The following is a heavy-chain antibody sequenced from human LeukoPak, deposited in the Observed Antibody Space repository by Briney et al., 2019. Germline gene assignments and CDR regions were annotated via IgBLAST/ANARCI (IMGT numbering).Heavy chain of an antibody. V-gene: IGHV3-11*04. CDR2: ISSSGSTI. J-gene: IGHJ4*02. Sequence: PGRSLRPSSAASGFTSTDYYTSWVRQAPGKGLEWVSYISSSGSTIYYAASVKGRFTIYKDNAKSSLYLQMNSLRAEDTGVYYCARAASGYYYDSSAPAWGQETLVTVSS. CDR3: ARAASGYYYDSSAPA. CDR1: GFTSTDYY. D-gene: IGHD3-22*01.